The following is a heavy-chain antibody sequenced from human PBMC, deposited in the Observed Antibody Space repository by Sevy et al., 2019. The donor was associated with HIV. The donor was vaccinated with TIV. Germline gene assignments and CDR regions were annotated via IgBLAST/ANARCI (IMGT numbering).Heavy chain of an antibody. D-gene: IGHD3-16*01. CDR2: IAHDGNYR. V-gene: IGHV3-30*18. CDR3: AENRPPGGSYFSRYGMDV. CDR1: GFTFSTYD. J-gene: IGHJ6*02. Sequence: GGSLRLSCTASGFTFSTYDIHWVRQAPGEGLEWVAIIAHDGNYRYYSDSVRGRFSMSRDNSKNTAYLQMSGLSVEDTAVYYCAENRPPGGSYFSRYGMDVWGRGTTVTVSS.